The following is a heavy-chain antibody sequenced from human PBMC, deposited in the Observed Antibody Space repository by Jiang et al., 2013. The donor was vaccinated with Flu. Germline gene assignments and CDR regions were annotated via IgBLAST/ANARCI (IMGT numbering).Heavy chain of an antibody. J-gene: IGHJ4*02. CDR2: INHSGST. CDR3: ARGGLRFLEWFPEY. D-gene: IGHD3-3*01. Sequence: LLKPSETLSLTCAVYGGSFSGYYWSWIRQPPGKGLEWIGEINHSGSTNYNPSLKSRVTISVDTSKNQFSLKLSSVTAADTAVYYCARGGLRFLEWFPEYWGQGTLVTVSS. CDR1: GGSFSGYY. V-gene: IGHV4-34*01.